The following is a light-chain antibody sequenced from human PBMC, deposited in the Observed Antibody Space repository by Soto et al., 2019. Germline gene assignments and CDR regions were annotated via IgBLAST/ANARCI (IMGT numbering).Light chain of an antibody. Sequence: DIQMTQSPSSVSGSIGERVIITCRASQDIGTYLNWYHHKPGKAPKHLIYAASSLQTGVPSRFTGSGSGTEFTLTIDSLQPEDFATYYCQQSYTTPRITFGQGTRLEIK. V-gene: IGKV1-39*01. CDR2: AAS. CDR3: QQSYTTPRIT. CDR1: QDIGTY. J-gene: IGKJ5*01.